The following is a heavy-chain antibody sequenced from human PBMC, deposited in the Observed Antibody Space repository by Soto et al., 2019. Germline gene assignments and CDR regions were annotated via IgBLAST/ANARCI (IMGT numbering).Heavy chain of an antibody. Sequence: PSETLSLTCAVYGGSFSGYYWSWIRQPPGKGLEWIGEINHSGSTNDNPSLKSRVTISVDTSKNQFSLKLSSVTAADTAVYYCARWNTRGDLAGLDVWGQGTTVTVSS. CDR3: ARWNTRGDLAGLDV. D-gene: IGHD3-10*01. CDR2: INHSGST. V-gene: IGHV4-34*01. J-gene: IGHJ6*02. CDR1: GGSFSGYY.